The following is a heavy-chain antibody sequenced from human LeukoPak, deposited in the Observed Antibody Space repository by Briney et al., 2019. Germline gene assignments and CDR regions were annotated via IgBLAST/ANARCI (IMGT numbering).Heavy chain of an antibody. V-gene: IGHV3-23*01. CDR3: AKDQQQLVHLFDD. Sequence: PGGSLRLSCAASGFTFSSSAMSWVRQPPGKGLEWISDISGSGGTTYNAASVKGRFTISRDNSKNTLYLQMNSLRAEDTAVYYCAKDQQQLVHLFDDGGQGTLVTVSA. J-gene: IGHJ4*02. CDR1: GFTFSSSA. D-gene: IGHD6-13*01. CDR2: ISGSGGTT.